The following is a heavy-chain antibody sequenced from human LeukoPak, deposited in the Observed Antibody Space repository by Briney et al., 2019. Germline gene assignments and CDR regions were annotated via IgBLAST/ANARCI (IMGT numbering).Heavy chain of an antibody. Sequence: SQTLSHTCTVSGGSISSGGYYWSWIRQHPGKGLEWIGYIYYSGSTYYNPSLKSRVTISVDTSKNQFSLKLSSVTAADTAVYYCARGGASGFLYYYYYMDVWGKGTTVTVSS. V-gene: IGHV4-31*03. CDR3: ARGGASGFLYYYYYMDV. CDR2: IYYSGST. D-gene: IGHD3-3*01. J-gene: IGHJ6*03. CDR1: GGSISSGGYY.